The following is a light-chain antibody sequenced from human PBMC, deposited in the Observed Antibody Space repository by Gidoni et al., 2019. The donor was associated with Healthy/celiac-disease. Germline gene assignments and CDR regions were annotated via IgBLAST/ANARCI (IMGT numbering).Light chain of an antibody. CDR1: QSISRY. CDR2: AAS. J-gene: IGKJ2*01. V-gene: IGKV1-39*01. CDR3: QQSYSTPPFT. Sequence: DIQMTQTASSLSASVGDRVTITCRANQSISRYLNCHQQNPGKAPKLLIYAASSLESGVTPRFSGSGSGTYFTLTISSLQPEDFATYYCQQSYSTPPFTFGQWTKLEIK.